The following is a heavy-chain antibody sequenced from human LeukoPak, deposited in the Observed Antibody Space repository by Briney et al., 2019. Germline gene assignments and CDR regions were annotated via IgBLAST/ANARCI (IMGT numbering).Heavy chain of an antibody. CDR1: GGSTDSYCY. CDR3: ASNIPTPTTSPPLGY. CDR2: IDYSGRT. Sequence: SETLSLTCTVSGGSTDSYCYWSWIRQPPGKGLEWIGYIDYSGRTKYNPSLQSRVTISVDTSKTQFSLRLGSVTAADTAVYFCASNIPTPTTSPPLGYWGQGTLVTVSS. V-gene: IGHV4-59*08. D-gene: IGHD1-1*01. J-gene: IGHJ4*02.